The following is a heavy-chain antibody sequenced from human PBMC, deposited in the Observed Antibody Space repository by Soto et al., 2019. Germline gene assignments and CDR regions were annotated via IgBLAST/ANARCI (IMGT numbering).Heavy chain of an antibody. V-gene: IGHV4-61*01. CDR3: ARASYYYDSSGYYARDYYYYGMVV. D-gene: IGHD3-22*01. CDR2: IYYSGST. J-gene: IGHJ6*02. Sequence: QVQLQESGPGLVKPSETLSLTCTVSGGSVSSGSYYWSWIRQPPGKGLEWIGYIYYSGSTNYNPSLKSRVTISVDTSKNQFSLKLSSVTAADTAVYYCARASYYYDSSGYYARDYYYYGMVVWGQGTTVTVSS. CDR1: GGSVSSGSYY.